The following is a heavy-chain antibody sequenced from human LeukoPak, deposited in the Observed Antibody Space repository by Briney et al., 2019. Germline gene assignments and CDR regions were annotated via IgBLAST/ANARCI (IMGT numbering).Heavy chain of an antibody. D-gene: IGHD7-27*01. CDR1: GYTFIDYF. V-gene: IGHV1-2*06. CDR2: INSNTCVT. Sequence: ASVKVSCKASGYTFIDYFIHWVRQAPGQGLEWMGRINSNTCVTDYPQKFQGRVTMTSDTSITTVYMELSSLTSDASAVYYCARDYSPPSNWELDYWGQGTLVTVSS. J-gene: IGHJ4*02. CDR3: ARDYSPPSNWELDY.